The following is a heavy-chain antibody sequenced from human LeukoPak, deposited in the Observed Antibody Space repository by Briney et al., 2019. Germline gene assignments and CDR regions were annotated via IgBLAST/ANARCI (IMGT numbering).Heavy chain of an antibody. Sequence: SETLSLTCTVSGGSISSGGYYWSWIRQHPGKGLEWIGYIYYSGSTYYNPSLKSRVTISVDTSKNQFSLKLSSVTAADTAVYYCARGSYDSSGDYYYYGMDVWGQGTTVTVSS. D-gene: IGHD3-22*01. CDR1: GGSISSGGYY. J-gene: IGHJ6*02. CDR2: IYYSGST. CDR3: ARGSYDSSGDYYYYGMDV. V-gene: IGHV4-31*03.